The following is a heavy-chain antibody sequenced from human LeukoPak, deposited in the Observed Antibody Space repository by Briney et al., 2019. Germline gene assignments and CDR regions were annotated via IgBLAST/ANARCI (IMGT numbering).Heavy chain of an antibody. CDR3: AKDLHPNYYDSSGYLFIDY. CDR1: GFTFSSYA. D-gene: IGHD3-22*01. J-gene: IGHJ4*02. Sequence: GGSLRLSCAASGFTFSSYAMSWVRQAPGKGLEWVSAISGSGGSTYYADSVKGRFTISRDNSKNTLYLQMNSLRAEDTAVYYCAKDLHPNYYDSSGYLFIDYWSQGTLVTVSS. V-gene: IGHV3-23*01. CDR2: ISGSGGST.